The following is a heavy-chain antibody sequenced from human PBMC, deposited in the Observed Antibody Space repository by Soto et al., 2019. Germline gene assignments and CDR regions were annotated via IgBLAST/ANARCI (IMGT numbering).Heavy chain of an antibody. Sequence: ASVKVSCKASGYTFTTYAMHWVRQAPGQRLEWMGWINAGNGNTKYPQRFQGRVTITRDTSASTAYMELSSLRSEDTAVYYCASESYGGEFDYWGQGTLVTVSS. CDR2: INAGNGNT. J-gene: IGHJ4*02. D-gene: IGHD4-17*01. CDR1: GYTFTTYA. V-gene: IGHV1-3*01. CDR3: ASESYGGEFDY.